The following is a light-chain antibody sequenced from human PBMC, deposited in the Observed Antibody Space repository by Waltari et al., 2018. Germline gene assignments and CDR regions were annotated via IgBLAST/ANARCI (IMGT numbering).Light chain of an antibody. J-gene: IGLJ3*02. CDR2: DVT. CDR3: TSFSTVSTSL. CDR1: SHDIGDSNY. Sequence: QSALTQPASVSGSPGQSITLSCTGTSHDIGDSNYVSWYQHQSGKAPKLMIYDVTERPSGVSNRFAGSKSGNTASLTISELQADDEADYYCTSFSTVSTSLFGGGTKVTVL. V-gene: IGLV2-14*03.